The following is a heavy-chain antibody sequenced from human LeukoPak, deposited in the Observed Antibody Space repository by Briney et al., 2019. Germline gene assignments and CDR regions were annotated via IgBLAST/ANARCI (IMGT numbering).Heavy chain of an antibody. CDR1: GGTFSSYA. CDR2: ITPIFGTA. D-gene: IGHD3-10*01. V-gene: IGHV1-69*13. J-gene: IGHJ4*02. CDR3: ARDPLDRGFRGE. Sequence: ASVKVSCKASGGTFSSYAISWVRQAPGQGLEWMGGITPIFGTANYAQKFQGRVTITADESTSTAYMELSSLRSEDTAVYYCARDPLDRGFRGEWGQGTLVTVSS.